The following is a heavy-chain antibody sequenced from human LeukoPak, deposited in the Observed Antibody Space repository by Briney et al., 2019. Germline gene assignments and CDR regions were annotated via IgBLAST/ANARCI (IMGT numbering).Heavy chain of an antibody. CDR2: INPNSGGT. V-gene: IGHV1-2*02. CDR3: ARGDVITSLDY. D-gene: IGHD3-16*01. J-gene: IGHJ4*02. CDR1: GYSFTDYY. Sequence: ASVKVSCKASGYSFTDYYIHCVRQAPGQGLEWMGWINPNSGGTNYAQQFQGRVTMTRDTSISTAYMELTRLRSDDTAVYYCARGDVITSLDYWGQGTLVTVSS.